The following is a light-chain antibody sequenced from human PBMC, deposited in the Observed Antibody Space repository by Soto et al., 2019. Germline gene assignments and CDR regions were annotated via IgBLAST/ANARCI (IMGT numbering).Light chain of an antibody. V-gene: IGKV3-20*01. CDR2: GAS. CDR1: QSVSSSY. J-gene: IGKJ4*01. Sequence: EIVLTQAPGALSLSPGERATLSCRASQSVSSSYLAWYQQKPGQAPRLLIYGASSRATGIPDRFSGSGSGTDFTLTISRLEPEDFAVYYCKTYGSSPLTFGGGTQVDI. CDR3: KTYGSSPLT.